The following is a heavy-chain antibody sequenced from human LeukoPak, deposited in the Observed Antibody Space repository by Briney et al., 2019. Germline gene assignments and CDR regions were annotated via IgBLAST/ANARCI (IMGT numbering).Heavy chain of an antibody. CDR3: AREYYYDSSGISGDAFDI. V-gene: IGHV3-7*01. Sequence: GWSLKLSCAASGFTFSSYGMHWVRQAPGKGLEWVANIKQDGSEKYYVDSVKGRFTISRDNAKNSLYLQMNSLRAEDTAVYYCAREYYYDSSGISGDAFDIWGQGTMVTVSS. J-gene: IGHJ3*02. D-gene: IGHD3-22*01. CDR1: GFTFSSYG. CDR2: IKQDGSEK.